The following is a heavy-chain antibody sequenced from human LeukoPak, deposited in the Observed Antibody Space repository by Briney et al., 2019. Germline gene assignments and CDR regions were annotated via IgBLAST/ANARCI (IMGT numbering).Heavy chain of an antibody. J-gene: IGHJ5*02. CDR1: GYTFTSYG. Sequence: ASVKVSCKASGYTFTSYGISWVRQAPGQGLERMGWISASNGKTNYAQKLQGRVTMTTDTSTSTAYMELRSLRSDDTAVYYCARDQFAAAWFDPWGQGTLVTVSS. CDR2: ISASNGKT. D-gene: IGHD2-2*01. CDR3: ARDQFAAAWFDP. V-gene: IGHV1-18*01.